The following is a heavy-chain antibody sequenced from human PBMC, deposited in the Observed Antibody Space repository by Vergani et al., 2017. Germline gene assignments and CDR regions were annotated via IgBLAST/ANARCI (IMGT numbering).Heavy chain of an antibody. D-gene: IGHD2-2*01. J-gene: IGHJ6*02. CDR1: GFSFNSYW. CDR3: AKGVYCSSTSCYEGRGYYYGMGV. V-gene: IGHV3-74*03. CDR2: IKSDGSIT. Sequence: DVHLAESGGGFFQPGGSLRLSCSASGFSFNSYWMHWVRQVPGKGLLWVSRIKSDGSITAYADSVKGRFTISRDNAQNTLYLQMNSLRADDTAVYYCAKGVYCSSTSCYEGRGYYYGMGVWGQXP.